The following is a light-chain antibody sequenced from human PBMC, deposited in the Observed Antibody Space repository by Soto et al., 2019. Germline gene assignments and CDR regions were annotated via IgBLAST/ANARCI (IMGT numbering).Light chain of an antibody. CDR3: QQYSHLVT. CDR1: QTISTL. J-gene: IGKJ2*01. CDR2: DAS. Sequence: IQMTQSPSTLSAPVGDRVTITCQASQTISTLLAWFQHKPGKAPNLLIYDASNLESGVPSRFSGSGSGTEFTLTISSLQSDDSATYVGQQYSHLVTFGQGTKLEIK. V-gene: IGKV1-5*01.